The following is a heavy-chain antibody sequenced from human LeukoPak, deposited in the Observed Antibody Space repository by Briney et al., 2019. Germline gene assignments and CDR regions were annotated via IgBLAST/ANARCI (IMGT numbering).Heavy chain of an antibody. CDR3: ASVGCSGGSCYPTWGYYFDY. CDR1: GFTFSDYY. Sequence: GGSLRLSCAASGFTFSDYYMSWIRQAPGKGLEWVSYISSSGSTIYYADSVKGRFTISRDNAKNSLYLQMNSLRAEDTAVYYCASVGCSGGSCYPTWGYYFDYWGQGTLVTVSS. J-gene: IGHJ4*02. D-gene: IGHD2-15*01. V-gene: IGHV3-11*01. CDR2: ISSSGSTI.